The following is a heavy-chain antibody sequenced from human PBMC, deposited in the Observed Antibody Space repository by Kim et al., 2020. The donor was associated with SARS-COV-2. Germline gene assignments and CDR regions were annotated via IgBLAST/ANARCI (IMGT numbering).Heavy chain of an antibody. D-gene: IGHD3-22*01. CDR3: AKHAYYDSSGYYSY. Sequence: GGSLRLSCAASGFTFSSYAMSWVRQAPGKGLEWVSVIYSGGSSTYYADSVKGRFTISRDNSKNTLYLQMNSLRAEDTAVYYCAKHAYYDSSGYYSYWGQGTLVTVSS. J-gene: IGHJ4*02. V-gene: IGHV3-23*03. CDR2: IYSGGSST. CDR1: GFTFSSYA.